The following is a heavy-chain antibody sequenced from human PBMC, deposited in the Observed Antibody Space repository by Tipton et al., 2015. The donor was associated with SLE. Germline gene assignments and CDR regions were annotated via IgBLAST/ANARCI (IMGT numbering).Heavy chain of an antibody. D-gene: IGHD5-18*01. J-gene: IGHJ2*01. CDR1: GGSFSGYY. V-gene: IGHV4-34*01. Sequence: TLSLTCAVYGGSFSGYYWSWIRQPPGKGLEWIGEINHSGSTNYNPSLKSRVTISVDTSKNQFSLKLRSVTAADTAVYYCARGGAYSYGPRRYFDLWGRGTLATVSS. CDR2: INHSGST. CDR3: ARGGAYSYGPRRYFDL.